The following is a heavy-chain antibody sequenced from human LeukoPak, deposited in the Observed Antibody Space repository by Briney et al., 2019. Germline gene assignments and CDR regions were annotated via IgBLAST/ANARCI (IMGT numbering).Heavy chain of an antibody. CDR3: ARDEHGDFQGFDY. D-gene: IGHD4-17*01. J-gene: IGHJ4*02. Sequence: SETLSLTCNVSGASIKSYYWNWIRQSPGKGLEWLGNIHYRGTTNYNPSLKSRVTLSLDTSKSQFALKMTSVIAADTAVYCCARDEHGDFQGFDYWGQGIRVTVSS. V-gene: IGHV4-59*13. CDR2: IHYRGTT. CDR1: GASIKSYY.